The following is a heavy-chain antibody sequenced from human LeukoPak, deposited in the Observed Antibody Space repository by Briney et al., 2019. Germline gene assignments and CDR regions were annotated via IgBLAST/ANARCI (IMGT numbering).Heavy chain of an antibody. V-gene: IGHV1-18*01. CDR1: GGTFSSYA. D-gene: IGHD3-22*01. Sequence: ASVKVSCKASGGTFSSYAISWVRQAPGQGLEWMGWISAYNGNTNYAQKLQGRVTMTTDTSTSTAYMELRSLRSDDTAVYYCAMSSGYYLDYWGQGTLVTVSS. CDR3: AMSSGYYLDY. J-gene: IGHJ4*02. CDR2: ISAYNGNT.